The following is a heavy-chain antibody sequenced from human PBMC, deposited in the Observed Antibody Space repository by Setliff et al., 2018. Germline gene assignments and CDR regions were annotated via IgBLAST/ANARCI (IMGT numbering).Heavy chain of an antibody. Sequence: ASVKVSCKTSGYTFTTYAINWVRQAPGQGLEWMGWINTNTGNPTYAQDFTGRFVFSLDTSVSTAYLQISSLKAEDTAAYYCARDLGYCSTTSCHGDWFDPWGQGTLVTVSS. J-gene: IGHJ5*02. CDR2: INTNTGNP. CDR3: ARDLGYCSTTSCHGDWFDP. D-gene: IGHD2-2*01. V-gene: IGHV7-4-1*02. CDR1: GYTFTTYA.